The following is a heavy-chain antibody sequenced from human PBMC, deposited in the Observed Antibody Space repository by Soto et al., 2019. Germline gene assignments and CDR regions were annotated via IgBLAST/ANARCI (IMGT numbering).Heavy chain of an antibody. CDR1: GFTFSSYW. V-gene: IGHV3-7*01. Sequence: PGGSLRLSCAASGFTFSSYWMSWVRQAPGKGLEWVANIKQDGSEKYYVDSVKGRFTISRDNAKNSLYLQMNSLRAEDTAVYYCARDITGTPLGWFDPWGQGTLVTVYS. J-gene: IGHJ5*02. CDR3: ARDITGTPLGWFDP. D-gene: IGHD1-20*01. CDR2: IKQDGSEK.